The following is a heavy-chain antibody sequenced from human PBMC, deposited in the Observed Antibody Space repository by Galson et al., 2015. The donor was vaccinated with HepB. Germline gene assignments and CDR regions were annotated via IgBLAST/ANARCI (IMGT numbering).Heavy chain of an antibody. CDR2: IYTSGST. D-gene: IGHD3-3*01. CDR3: ARDVGNYDFWTSSYYYSFMDV. V-gene: IGHV4-61*02. Sequence: TLSLTCTVSGGSITSGTYYWSWIRQPAGKGLEWIGRIYTSGSTNYNPSLKSRVTMSVDTSKNQFSLKLSSATAADTAVYYCARDVGNYDFWTSSYYYSFMDVWGKGTTVTVSS. J-gene: IGHJ6*03. CDR1: GGSITSGTYY.